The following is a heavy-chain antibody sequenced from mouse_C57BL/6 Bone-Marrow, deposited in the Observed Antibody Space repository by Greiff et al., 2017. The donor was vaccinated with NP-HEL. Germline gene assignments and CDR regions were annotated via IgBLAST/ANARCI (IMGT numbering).Heavy chain of an antibody. J-gene: IGHJ3*01. D-gene: IGHD2-3*01. Sequence: EVMLVESGGDLVKPGGSLKLSCAASGFTFSSYGMSWVRQTPDKRLEWVATISSGGSYTYYLDSVKGRFTISRDNAKNTLYLQMSSLKSEDTAMYYCARPLYDGYYAGFAYWGQGTLVTVSA. CDR3: ARPLYDGYYAGFAY. CDR1: GFTFSSYG. V-gene: IGHV5-6*01. CDR2: ISSGGSYT.